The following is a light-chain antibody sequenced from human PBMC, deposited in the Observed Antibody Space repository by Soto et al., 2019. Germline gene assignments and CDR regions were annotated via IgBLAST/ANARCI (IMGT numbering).Light chain of an antibody. V-gene: IGKV3-15*01. CDR3: QEYYRWSPVT. CDR1: QSVGIN. CDR2: GAS. J-gene: IGKJ2*01. Sequence: EIVMTQSPATLSVSPGDKATLSCRASQSVGINLAWYQHKPGQAPRLLSYGASTRTTGIPARFSGSGSGTDYILTINSLQSEDLTIYNSQEYYRWSPVTFGQGTKLNI.